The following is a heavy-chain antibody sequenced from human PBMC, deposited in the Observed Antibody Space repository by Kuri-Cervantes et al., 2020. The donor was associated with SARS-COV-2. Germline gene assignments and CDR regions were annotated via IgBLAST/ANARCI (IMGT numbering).Heavy chain of an antibody. CDR2: INHSGST. CDR1: GGSFSGYY. Sequence: GSLRLSCAVYGGSFSGYYWSWIRQPSGRGLEWIGEINHSGSTNYNPSLKSRVTISVDTSKNQFSLKLSSVTAADTAVYYCARLIGYSGYDYSFGYFDYWGQGTLVTVSS. D-gene: IGHD5-12*01. V-gene: IGHV4-34*01. CDR3: ARLIGYSGYDYSFGYFDY. J-gene: IGHJ4*02.